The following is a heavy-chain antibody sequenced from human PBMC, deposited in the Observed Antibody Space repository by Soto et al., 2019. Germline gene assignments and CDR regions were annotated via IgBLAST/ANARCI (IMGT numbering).Heavy chain of an antibody. CDR2: ISFDGRNK. V-gene: IGHV3-30*04. Sequence: QMQLLQSGGGVVQPGRSLRLSCAASGFPFSHYPMHWVRQAPGKGLEWVAVISFDGRNKLYADSVKSRFTISKDNSQHTLYLQMNDLRHEDTAVYYCARLPGPLVSVLYIYPLAARESPSDVDIWGQGTTVTVSS. CDR3: ARLPGPLVSVLYIYPLAARESPSDVDI. D-gene: IGHD2-21*02. CDR1: GFPFSHYP. J-gene: IGHJ6*02.